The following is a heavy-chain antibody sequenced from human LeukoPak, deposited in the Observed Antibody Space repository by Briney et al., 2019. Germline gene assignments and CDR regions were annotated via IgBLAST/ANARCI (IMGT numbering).Heavy chain of an antibody. D-gene: IGHD3-9*01. Sequence: SSETLSLTCAVYGGSFSGYYWSWIRQPPGKGLEWIGEINHSGSTNYNPSLKSRVTISVDTSKNQFSLKLSSVTAADTAVFYCARAQLRYFDWFPDFDYWGQGTLVTVSS. V-gene: IGHV4-34*01. CDR2: INHSGST. CDR1: GGSFSGYY. CDR3: ARAQLRYFDWFPDFDY. J-gene: IGHJ4*02.